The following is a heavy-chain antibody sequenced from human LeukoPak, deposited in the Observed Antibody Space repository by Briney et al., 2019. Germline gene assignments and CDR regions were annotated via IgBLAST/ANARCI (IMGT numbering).Heavy chain of an antibody. CDR3: ARGAYGSGSYGDNWFDP. J-gene: IGHJ5*02. D-gene: IGHD3-10*01. Sequence: GGSLRLSCAASGFTFSSYGMNWVRQAPGKGLEWVSVIYSGGSTYYADSVKGRFTISRDNSKNTLYLQMNSLRAEDSAVYYCARGAYGSGSYGDNWFDPWGQGTLVTVS. CDR2: IYSGGST. CDR1: GFTFSSYG. V-gene: IGHV3-66*01.